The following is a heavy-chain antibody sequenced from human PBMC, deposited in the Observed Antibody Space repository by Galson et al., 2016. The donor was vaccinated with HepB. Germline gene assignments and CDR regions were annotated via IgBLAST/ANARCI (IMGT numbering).Heavy chain of an antibody. CDR3: ARRVAVTGGVLDY. V-gene: IGHV5-51*01. CDR2: IYPGDSDT. D-gene: IGHD2-8*02. CDR1: GSTFTAYW. J-gene: IGHJ4*02. Sequence: QSGAEVKKPGESPKISCKGSGSTFTAYWIGWVRQMPGKGLAWMGIIYPGDSDTKYSPSFQGQFTISVDRSISTAYLQWSSLKSSDTAMYYCARRVAVTGGVLDYWGPGTLVTVSS.